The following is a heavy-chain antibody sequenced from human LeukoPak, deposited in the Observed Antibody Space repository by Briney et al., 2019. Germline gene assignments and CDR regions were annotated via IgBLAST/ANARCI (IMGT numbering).Heavy chain of an antibody. CDR2: IIPIFGTA. Sequence: GASVKVSCKASGGTFSSYAISWVRQAPGQGLEWMGGIIPIFGTANYAQKFQGRVTITADKSTSTAYMELSSLRSEDTAVYYCAGLIPAHYYYGMDVWGKGTTVTVSS. CDR1: GGTFSSYA. D-gene: IGHD2-2*01. V-gene: IGHV1-69*06. J-gene: IGHJ6*04. CDR3: AGLIPAHYYYGMDV.